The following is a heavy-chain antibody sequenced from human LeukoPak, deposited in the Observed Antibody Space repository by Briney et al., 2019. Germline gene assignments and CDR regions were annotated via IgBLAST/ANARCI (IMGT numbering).Heavy chain of an antibody. CDR3: ARSDSSGYCFDP. CDR1: GFTFSNDW. CDR2: IKKDGSQK. D-gene: IGHD3-22*01. V-gene: IGHV3-7*01. Sequence: GGSLRLSCAASGFTFSNDWMTWVRQAPGKGLEWVANIKKDGSQKNYVDSVEGRFTISRDNAKNSVYLQMNSLRAEDTAVYYCARSDSSGYCFDPWGQGTLVTVSS. J-gene: IGHJ5*02.